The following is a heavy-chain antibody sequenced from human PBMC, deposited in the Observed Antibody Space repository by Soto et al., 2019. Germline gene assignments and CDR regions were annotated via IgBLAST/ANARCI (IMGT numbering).Heavy chain of an antibody. Sequence: SETLSLTCTVSGGSISSSSYYWGWIRQPPGKGLEWIGSIYYSGSTYYNPSLKSRVTISVDTSKNQFSLKLSSVTAADTAVYYCARILTFGGVIVIPGYYYYGMDGWGQGTTVTVSS. CDR3: ARILTFGGVIVIPGYYYYGMDG. CDR1: GGSISSSSYY. D-gene: IGHD3-16*02. V-gene: IGHV4-39*01. CDR2: IYYSGST. J-gene: IGHJ6*02.